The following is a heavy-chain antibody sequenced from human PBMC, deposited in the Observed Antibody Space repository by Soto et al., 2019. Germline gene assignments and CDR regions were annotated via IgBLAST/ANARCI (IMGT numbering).Heavy chain of an antibody. J-gene: IGHJ5*02. CDR3: AKDRKESSWYQVWFDP. V-gene: IGHV3-23*01. CDR2: INGGGGNK. D-gene: IGHD6-13*01. Sequence: GGSLRLSCAVSGFTFRSSPMSWVRRAPGKGLEWVSGINGGGGNKYYAESVRGRFTIIRDNSKNTLHLQMNSLRAEDTAVYYCAKDRKESSWYQVWFDPWGQGTLVTSPQ. CDR1: GFTFRSSP.